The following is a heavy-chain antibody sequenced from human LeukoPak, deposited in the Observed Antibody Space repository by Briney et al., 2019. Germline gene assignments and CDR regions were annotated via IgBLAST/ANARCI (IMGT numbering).Heavy chain of an antibody. CDR3: ARGKRYSSSWFYNRFDP. J-gene: IGHJ5*02. D-gene: IGHD6-13*01. CDR1: GFTFSSYD. Sequence: PGGSLRLSCEVSGFTFSSYDMHWVRQTTGKGLEWVSGIGTTGDTHYPDSVKGRFTVSRENAKNSLYLQMNSLRAGDTAVYYCARGKRYSSSWFYNRFDPWGQGTLVTVSS. V-gene: IGHV3-13*01. CDR2: IGTTGDT.